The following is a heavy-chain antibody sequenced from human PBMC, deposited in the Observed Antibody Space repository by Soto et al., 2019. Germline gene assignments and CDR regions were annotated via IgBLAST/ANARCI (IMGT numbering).Heavy chain of an antibody. V-gene: IGHV1-69*13. Sequence: ASVKVSCKASGGTFSSYAISWVRQAPGQGLEWMGGIIPIFGTANYAQKFQGRVTITADESTSTAYMELSSLRSEDTAVYYCARDSRLTGTTVYTMDVWGQGTTVTVSS. D-gene: IGHD1-7*01. CDR3: ARDSRLTGTTVYTMDV. CDR2: IIPIFGTA. CDR1: GGTFSSYA. J-gene: IGHJ6*02.